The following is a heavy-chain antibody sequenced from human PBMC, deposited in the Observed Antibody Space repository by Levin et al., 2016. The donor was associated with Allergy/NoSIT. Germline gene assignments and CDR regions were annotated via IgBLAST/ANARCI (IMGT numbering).Heavy chain of an antibody. CDR2: IYHSGST. V-gene: IGHV4-30-2*01. D-gene: IGHD3-10*01. J-gene: IGHJ5*02. CDR3: ARVTMVRGVTRNHNWFDP. Sequence: WIRQPPGKGLEWIGYIYHSGSTYYNPSLKSRVTISVDRSKNQFSLKLSSVTAADTAVYYCARVTMVRGVTRNHNWFDPWGQGTLVTVSS.